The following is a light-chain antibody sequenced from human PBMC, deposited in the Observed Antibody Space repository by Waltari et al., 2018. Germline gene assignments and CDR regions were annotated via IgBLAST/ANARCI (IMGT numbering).Light chain of an antibody. V-gene: IGKV2-30*01. CDR2: MVS. CDR1: HSLVYDNGNTY. Sequence: DVVMTQSPLSLSVALGQPASISCTSSHSLVYDNGNTYLNWFHQRPGQSPRRLIYMVSTRDSGVACRFSGSGSGTDFTLTINGVEAEDVGLYFCMQGANWPPTFGQGTRVEIK. J-gene: IGKJ1*01. CDR3: MQGANWPPT.